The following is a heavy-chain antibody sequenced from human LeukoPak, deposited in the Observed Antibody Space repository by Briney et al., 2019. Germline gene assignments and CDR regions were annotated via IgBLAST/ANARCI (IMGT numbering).Heavy chain of an antibody. D-gene: IGHD1-14*01. CDR2: IYSGGST. Sequence: GGSLRLSCAASGFTVSSNYKSWVRQAPGKGLEWVSVIYSGGSTYYADSVKGRFTISRDNFKNTLYPQMNSLRAEDTAVYYCASSTPGAREPWSPSPQYYYMDVWGKGTTVTISS. J-gene: IGHJ6*03. CDR3: ASSTPGAREPWSPSPQYYYMDV. CDR1: GFTVSSNY. V-gene: IGHV3-53*01.